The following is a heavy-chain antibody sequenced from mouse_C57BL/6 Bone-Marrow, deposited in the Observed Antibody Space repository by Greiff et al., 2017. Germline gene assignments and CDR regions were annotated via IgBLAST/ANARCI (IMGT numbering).Heavy chain of an antibody. CDR3: ARPPTIVTYGFAD. J-gene: IGHJ3*01. CDR1: GFTFSDYG. Sequence: EVKVVESGGGLVKPGGSLKLSCAASGFTFSDYGMHWVRQAPEKGLEWVAYISSGSSTIYYADTVKGRFTISRDNAKNTLFLQMTSLRSEDTAMYYCARPPTIVTYGFADWGKGTLVTVSA. CDR2: ISSGSSTI. V-gene: IGHV5-17*01. D-gene: IGHD2-5*01.